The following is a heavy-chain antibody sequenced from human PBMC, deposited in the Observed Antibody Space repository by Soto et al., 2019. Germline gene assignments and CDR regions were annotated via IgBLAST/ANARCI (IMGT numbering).Heavy chain of an antibody. CDR1: GFPFSSYA. D-gene: IGHD2-2*01. Sequence: GGSLRLSSASSGFPFSSYAMSWVRQAPGKGLEWVSAISGSGGSTYYADSVKGRFTISRDNSKNTLYLQMNSLRAEDTAVYYCAKVGVGCSSTSCYFDYWGQGTLVTVSS. J-gene: IGHJ4*02. CDR2: ISGSGGST. CDR3: AKVGVGCSSTSCYFDY. V-gene: IGHV3-23*01.